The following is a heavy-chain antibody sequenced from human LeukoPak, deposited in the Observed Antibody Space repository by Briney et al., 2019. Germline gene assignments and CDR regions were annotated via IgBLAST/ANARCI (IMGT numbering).Heavy chain of an antibody. J-gene: IGHJ5*02. CDR3: AKDQGPGGWFDP. D-gene: IGHD3-16*01. CDR1: GFTFSSYA. CDR2: ISGSGGNT. Sequence: PGGSLRLSCAASGFTFSSYAMSWVRQAPGKGLEWVSAISGSGGNTYYADSVKGRFTISRDNSKNTLYLQMNSLRAEDTAVYYCAKDQGPGGWFDPWGQGTLVTVSS. V-gene: IGHV3-23*01.